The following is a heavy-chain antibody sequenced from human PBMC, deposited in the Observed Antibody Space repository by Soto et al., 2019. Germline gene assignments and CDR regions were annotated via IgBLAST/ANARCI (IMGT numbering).Heavy chain of an antibody. D-gene: IGHD4-4*01. CDR2: IDSGGGST. CDR1: GFSFSNYA. Sequence: EVQLLVSGGGSVQPGGSLRLSCAASGFSFSNYAMSWVRQAPGTGLEWVSAIDSGGGSTYYAASVKGRFSISRDNSMNTLYLQMISLRAEDTAIYYCTKEHSNYPDNWFDPWGQGTLVTVSS. CDR3: TKEHSNYPDNWFDP. V-gene: IGHV3-23*01. J-gene: IGHJ5*02.